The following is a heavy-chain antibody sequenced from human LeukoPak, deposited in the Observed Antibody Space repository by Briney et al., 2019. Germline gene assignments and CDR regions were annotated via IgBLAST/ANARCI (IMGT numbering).Heavy chain of an antibody. V-gene: IGHV3-53*01. CDR2: IYSGGST. D-gene: IGHD3-10*01. CDR1: GFTVSSNY. Sequence: PGGSLRLSCAASGFTVSSNYMSWVRQAPGKGLEWVSVIYSGGSTYYADSVKGRFTISRDNSKNTLYLQMNSLRAEDTAVYYCARGVWFGEFYYFDYWGQGTLVTVSS. CDR3: ARGVWFGEFYYFDY. J-gene: IGHJ4*02.